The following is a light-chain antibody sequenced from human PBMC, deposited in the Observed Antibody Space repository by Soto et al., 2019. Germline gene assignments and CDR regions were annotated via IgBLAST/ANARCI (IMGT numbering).Light chain of an antibody. CDR1: SSNIGAHYD. Sequence: QSVLTQPPSVSGAPGQRVTISCTGSSSNIGAHYDVHWYQQLPGTAPKLLIYGNSNRPSGVPDRFSGSKSGATASLAISGLRSDDEADYYCVSWDNSLRGRVFGGGTKLTVL. J-gene: IGLJ3*02. CDR3: VSWDNSLRGRV. V-gene: IGLV1-40*01. CDR2: GNS.